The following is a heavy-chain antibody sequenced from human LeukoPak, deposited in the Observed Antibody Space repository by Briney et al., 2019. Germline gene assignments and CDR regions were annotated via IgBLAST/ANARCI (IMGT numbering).Heavy chain of an antibody. CDR2: VYYTGNI. Sequence: SETLSLTCTVSGGSVSSSSYYLGWIRQSPGKGLEWIGSVYYTGNIFQNPSLKSRIAISVDMSKNQFSLRLRSVTAADTAVYFCAREYSSSHGFDYWGQGTPVTVSS. CDR1: GGSVSSSSYY. D-gene: IGHD6-6*01. J-gene: IGHJ4*02. CDR3: AREYSSSHGFDY. V-gene: IGHV4-39*01.